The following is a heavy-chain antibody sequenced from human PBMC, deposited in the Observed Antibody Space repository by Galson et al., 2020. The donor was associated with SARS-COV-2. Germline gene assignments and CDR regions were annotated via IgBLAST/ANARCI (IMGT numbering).Heavy chain of an antibody. D-gene: IGHD3-22*01. J-gene: IGHJ4*02. CDR3: AGSSGYYWASVDY. CDR2: ISYDGSNK. V-gene: IGHV3-30-3*01. CDR1: GFTFSSYA. Sequence: TGGSLRLSCAASGFTFSSYAMHWVRQAPGKGLEWVAVISYDGSNKYYADSVKGRFTISRDNSKNTLYLQMNSLRAEDTAVYYCAGSSGYYWASVDYWGQGTLVTVSS.